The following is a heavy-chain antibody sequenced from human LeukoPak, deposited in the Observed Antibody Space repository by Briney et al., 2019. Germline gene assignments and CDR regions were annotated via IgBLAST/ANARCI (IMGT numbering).Heavy chain of an antibody. V-gene: IGHV3-9*01. CDR2: ISWNSGSI. D-gene: IGHD3-9*01. J-gene: IGHJ3*02. CDR3: AKDIADDILTGYYTPRAFDI. Sequence: QSGGSLRLSCAASGFTFDDYAMHWVRQAPGKGLEWVSGISWNSGSIGYADSVKGRFTISRDNAKNSLYLQMNSLRAEDTALYYCAKDIADDILTGYYTPRAFDIWGQGTMVTVSS. CDR1: GFTFDDYA.